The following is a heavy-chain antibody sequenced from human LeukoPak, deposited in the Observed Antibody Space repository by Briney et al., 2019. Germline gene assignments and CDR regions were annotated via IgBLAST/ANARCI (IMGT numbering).Heavy chain of an antibody. Sequence: ASVKVSCKASGYTFTGYYMHWVRQAPGQGLEWMGWINPNSGGTNYAQKFQGRVTITADESTSTAYMELSSLRSEDTAVYYCARGTKGFDYWGQGTLVTVSS. CDR2: INPNSGGT. J-gene: IGHJ4*02. V-gene: IGHV1-2*02. CDR3: ARGTKGFDY. D-gene: IGHD2-8*01. CDR1: GYTFTGYY.